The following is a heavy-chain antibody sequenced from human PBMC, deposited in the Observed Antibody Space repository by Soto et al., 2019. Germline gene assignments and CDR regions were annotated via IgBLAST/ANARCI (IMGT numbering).Heavy chain of an antibody. CDR2: ISASGYSA. J-gene: IGHJ4*02. Sequence: PVGSLRLSCAASGLAFSNYAMSWVRQAPGKGLEWVSTISASGYSAYYGGAVKGRFTTSRDNSKSTLYLQMNRLRAADTAVYYCAKGEQLWDPFDYWGQGTLVTVSS. D-gene: IGHD5-18*01. CDR1: GLAFSNYA. V-gene: IGHV3-23*01. CDR3: AKGEQLWDPFDY.